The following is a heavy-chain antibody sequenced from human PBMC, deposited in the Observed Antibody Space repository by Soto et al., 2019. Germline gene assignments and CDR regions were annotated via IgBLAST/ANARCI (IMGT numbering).Heavy chain of an antibody. CDR2: IDAGNGNT. CDR1: GYTFTNYA. D-gene: IGHD2-2*01. CDR3: ARGLRVVPAARYGNDAFNI. J-gene: IGHJ3*02. V-gene: IGHV1-3*05. Sequence: QVQLVQSGAEEKKPGASVKVSCKASGYTFTNYAMHWVRQAPGQRLEWMGWIDAGNGNTKYSQKYQGRVTITRDKYASTAYMELRSLRSEDTSVYYCARGLRVVPAARYGNDAFNIWGQGTMVTVSS.